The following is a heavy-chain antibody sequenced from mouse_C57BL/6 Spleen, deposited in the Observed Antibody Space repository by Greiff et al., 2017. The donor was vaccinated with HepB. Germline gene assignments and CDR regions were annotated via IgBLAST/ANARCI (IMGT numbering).Heavy chain of an antibody. CDR2: IYPGDGDT. Sequence: VQLQQSGAELVKPGASVKISCKASGYAFSSYWMNWVKQRPGKGLEWIGQIYPGDGDTNYNGKFKGKATLTADKSSSTAYMQLSSLTSEDSAVYFCARKLRFTTGLYFDYWGQGTTLTVSS. CDR1: GYAFSSYW. CDR3: ARKLRFTTGLYFDY. J-gene: IGHJ2*01. V-gene: IGHV1-80*01. D-gene: IGHD1-1*01.